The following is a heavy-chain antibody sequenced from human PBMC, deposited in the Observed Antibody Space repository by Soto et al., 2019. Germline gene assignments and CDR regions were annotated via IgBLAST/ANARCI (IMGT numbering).Heavy chain of an antibody. Sequence: SETLSLTCTVSGGSISSYYWSWIRQPPGKGLEWIGYIYYSGSTNYNPSLKSRVTISVDTSKNQFSLKLSSVTAADTAVYYCARAGPITTEYSSSSNAFDIWGQGTMVTVSS. J-gene: IGHJ3*02. CDR1: GGSISSYY. CDR2: IYYSGST. V-gene: IGHV4-59*01. CDR3: ARAGPITTEYSSSSNAFDI. D-gene: IGHD6-6*01.